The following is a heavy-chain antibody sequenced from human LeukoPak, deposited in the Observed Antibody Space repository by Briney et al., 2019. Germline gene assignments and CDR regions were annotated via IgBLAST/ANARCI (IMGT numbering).Heavy chain of an antibody. D-gene: IGHD6-19*01. J-gene: IGHJ1*01. CDR1: GYTFTDYY. CDR2: ISPNSGGT. CDR3: ARAGPRGGAVAGTGYFQH. Sequence: ASVKVSCKASGYTFTDYYMHWVRQAPGQGLEWMGWISPNSGGTNYAQKFQGRVTMTRDTSISTAYMGLSSLRSDDTAVYYCARAGPRGGAVAGTGYFQHWGQGTLVTLSS. V-gene: IGHV1-2*02.